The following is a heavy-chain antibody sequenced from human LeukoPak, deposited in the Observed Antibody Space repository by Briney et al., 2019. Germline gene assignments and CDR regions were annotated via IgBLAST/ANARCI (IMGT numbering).Heavy chain of an antibody. D-gene: IGHD3-22*01. V-gene: IGHV4-4*07. Sequence: SETLSLTCTVSGGSISSYYWSWIRQPAGKGLEWIGRIYTSGSTNYNPSLKSRVTMSVDTSKNQFSLKLSSVTAADTAVYYCAIDPICYHYSSGPNWFDPWGQGSLVTVSS. CDR3: AIDPICYHYSSGPNWFDP. J-gene: IGHJ5*02. CDR2: IYTSGST. CDR1: GGSISSYY.